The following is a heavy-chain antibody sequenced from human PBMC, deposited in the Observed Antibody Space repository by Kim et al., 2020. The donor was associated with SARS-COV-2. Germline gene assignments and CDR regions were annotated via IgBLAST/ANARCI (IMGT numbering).Heavy chain of an antibody. V-gene: IGHV4-4*07. Sequence: PSLNSRVTMSVDTSKSQFALKLSSVTAADTAVYYCARDPTSGIAAAGKDYWGQGTLVTVSS. CDR3: ARDPTSGIAAAGKDY. J-gene: IGHJ4*02. D-gene: IGHD6-13*01.